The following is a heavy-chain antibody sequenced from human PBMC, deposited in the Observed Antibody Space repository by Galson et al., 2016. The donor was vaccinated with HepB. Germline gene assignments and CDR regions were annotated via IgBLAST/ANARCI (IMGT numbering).Heavy chain of an antibody. CDR3: IRGALEPFDY. V-gene: IGHV3-74*01. CDR2: INPDASTT. CDR1: GFTFSTYW. Sequence: SLRLSCAASGFTFSTYWMHWVRQAPGKGLVWVSRINPDASTTTYADSVKGRFAISRDNAKNTLYLQMNSLRGEDTAVYFCIRGALEPFDYWGQGTLVTVSS. J-gene: IGHJ4*02. D-gene: IGHD1-1*01.